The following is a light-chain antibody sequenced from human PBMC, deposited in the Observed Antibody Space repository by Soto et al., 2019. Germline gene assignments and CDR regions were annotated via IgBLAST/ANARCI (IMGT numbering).Light chain of an antibody. CDR1: QNLGTLY. CDR3: QQYNNWPQT. Sequence: EIVLTQSPGTLSLSPGERGTLSCRASQNLGTLYLAWFQQKPGQAPGLLIYGASSRATGIPDRFSGSGSGTDFTLTISRLEPEDFAVYYCQQYNNWPQTFGQGNKVDIK. CDR2: GAS. V-gene: IGKV3-20*01. J-gene: IGKJ1*01.